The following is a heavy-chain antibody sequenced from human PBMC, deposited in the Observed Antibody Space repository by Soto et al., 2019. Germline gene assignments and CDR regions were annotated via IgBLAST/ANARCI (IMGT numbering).Heavy chain of an antibody. Sequence: QLVQSGAEVKEPGASVKVSCKASGYTFSSYVISWVRQAPGQGLEWMGWISAYNDNINYAQKFQGRVTMTTDTSTSTGYMVPKRLRSDDTAVYYCARKTSGSYYENFGYWGQGTLVTVSS. V-gene: IGHV1-18*01. CDR1: GYTFSSYV. CDR3: ARKTSGSYYENFGY. CDR2: ISAYNDNI. D-gene: IGHD1-26*01. J-gene: IGHJ4*02.